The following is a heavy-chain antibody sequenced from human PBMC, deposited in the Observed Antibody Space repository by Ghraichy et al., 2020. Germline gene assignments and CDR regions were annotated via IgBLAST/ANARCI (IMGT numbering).Heavy chain of an antibody. J-gene: IGHJ3*02. CDR2: IKQDGSEQ. CDR1: GFTFSSYC. CDR3: ARVRSGWYSGLFDI. V-gene: IGHV3-7*03. D-gene: IGHD6-19*01. Sequence: GGSLRLSCAASGFTFSSYCMRWVRQAPGKGLAWVASIKQDGSEQSYVDSVKGRFTISRDNAKNALYLQMNSLRAEDTAVYYCARVRSGWYSGLFDIWGQGTMVTVSP.